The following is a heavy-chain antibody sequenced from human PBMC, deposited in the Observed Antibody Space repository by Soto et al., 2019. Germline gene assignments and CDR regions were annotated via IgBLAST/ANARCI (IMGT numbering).Heavy chain of an antibody. CDR2: IFNDGTA. CDR1: GVSISSGNW. CDR3: ARLVYDTRLNYMYFDF. D-gene: IGHD3-10*01. J-gene: IGHJ4*02. V-gene: IGHV4-4*02. Sequence: QVKLKESGPGLATPSGTLALTCAVSGVSISSGNWWTWVRQSPQRGLEYIGEIFNDGTANYYPSFERRVAIAVDTSKNPFALQLPSVTAADTAIYFCARLVYDTRLNYMYFDFCGQGNLVTVSS.